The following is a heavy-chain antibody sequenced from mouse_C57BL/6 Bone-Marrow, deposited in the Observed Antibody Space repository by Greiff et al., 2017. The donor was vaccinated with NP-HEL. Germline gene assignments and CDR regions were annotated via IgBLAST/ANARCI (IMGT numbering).Heavy chain of an antibody. CDR2: IYPRSGNT. Sequence: QVQLKQSGAELARPGASVKLSCKASGYTFTSYGISWVKQRTGQGLEWIGEIYPRSGNTYYHEKFKGKATLTGDKSSSTANMELRSLPSEYSAVYFCSRSFLPYAMYYWCQGPSVTVSS. V-gene: IGHV1-81*01. CDR3: SRSFLPYAMYY. J-gene: IGHJ4*01. D-gene: IGHD2-1*01. CDR1: GYTFTSYG.